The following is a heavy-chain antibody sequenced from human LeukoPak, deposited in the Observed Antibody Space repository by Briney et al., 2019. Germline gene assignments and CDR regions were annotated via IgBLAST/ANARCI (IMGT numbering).Heavy chain of an antibody. Sequence: SETLSLTCTVSGGSISSSSYYWGWIRQPPGKGLEWIGSIYYSGSTYYNPSLKSRVTISVDTSKNQFSLKLSSVTAADTAVYYCAREGTAVTTLDYWGQGTLVTASS. V-gene: IGHV4-39*07. D-gene: IGHD4-17*01. CDR2: IYYSGST. J-gene: IGHJ4*02. CDR3: AREGTAVTTLDY. CDR1: GGSISSSSYY.